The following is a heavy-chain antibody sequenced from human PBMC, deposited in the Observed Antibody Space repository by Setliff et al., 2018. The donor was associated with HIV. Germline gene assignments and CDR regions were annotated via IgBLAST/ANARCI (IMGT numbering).Heavy chain of an antibody. V-gene: IGHV4-39*01. CDR3: ASSLADCRGGICYPEDWFDP. D-gene: IGHD2-15*01. Sequence: LSLTCTVSGGSINSRIYYWGWIRQPPGKGLEWVGGFHYSGTTYYNPSLKSRLTISGDTSKNQFSLRLTSVTAADTALYYCASSLADCRGGICYPEDWFDPWGQGTLVTVSS. CDR1: GGSINSRIYY. CDR2: FHYSGTT. J-gene: IGHJ5*02.